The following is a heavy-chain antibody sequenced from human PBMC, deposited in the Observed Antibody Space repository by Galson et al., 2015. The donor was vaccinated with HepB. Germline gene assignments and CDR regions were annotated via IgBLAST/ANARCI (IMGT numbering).Heavy chain of an antibody. V-gene: IGHV3-13*04. CDR2: IGTVGDT. CDR3: ARTVGSGWRHWYFDL. J-gene: IGHJ2*01. Sequence: SLRLSCAASGFTFSRYEMHWVRQGTGKGLEWVSGIGTVGDTYYPGSVKGRFIISREDAKNSLYLQMNGLRAGDSAVYYCARTVGSGWRHWYFDLWGRGTLVTVSS. CDR1: GFTFSRYE. D-gene: IGHD6-19*01.